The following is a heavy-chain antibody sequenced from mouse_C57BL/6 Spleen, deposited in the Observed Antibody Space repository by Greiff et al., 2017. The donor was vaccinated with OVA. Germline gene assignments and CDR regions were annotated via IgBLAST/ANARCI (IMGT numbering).Heavy chain of an antibody. CDR3: ASDDSFAY. J-gene: IGHJ3*01. CDR1: GFTFSSYG. CDR2: ISSGGSYT. D-gene: IGHD2-4*01. V-gene: IGHV5-6*01. Sequence: EVQVVESGGDLVKPGGSLKLSCAASGFTFSSYGMSWVRQTPDKRLEWVATISSGGSYTYYPDSVKGRFTISRDNAKNTLYLQMSSLKSEDTAMYYCASDDSFAYWGQGTLVTVSA.